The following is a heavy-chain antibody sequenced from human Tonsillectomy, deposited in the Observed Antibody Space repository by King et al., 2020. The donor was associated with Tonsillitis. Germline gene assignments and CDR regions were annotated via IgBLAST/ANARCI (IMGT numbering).Heavy chain of an antibody. CDR2: IYPGDSDT. CDR1: GYSFTSYW. CDR3: ASCYYDSSGYYDAFDI. Sequence: VQLVQSGAEVKKPGESLKISCKGSGYSFTSYWIGWVRQMPWKGLEWMGIIYPGDSDTRYSPSFQGQVTISADKSISTAYLQWSSLKASDTAMYYCASCYYDSSGYYDAFDIWGQGTMVTVSS. V-gene: IGHV5-51*01. D-gene: IGHD3-22*01. J-gene: IGHJ3*02.